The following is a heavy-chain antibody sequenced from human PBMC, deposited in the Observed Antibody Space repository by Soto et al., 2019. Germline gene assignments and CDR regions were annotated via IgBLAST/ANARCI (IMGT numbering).Heavy chain of an antibody. J-gene: IGHJ6*03. V-gene: IGHV3-48*01. Sequence: EVQLVESGGGLVQPGGSLRLSCAASGFTFSSYSMNWVRQAPGKGLEWVSYISSGGITIYYADSVKGRFTISRDNAKNSLYRQMSSLRAEDTAVYYCARVGYCSGGSCCTRSYYMDVWGKGTTVTVSS. CDR1: GFTFSSYS. CDR3: ARVGYCSGGSCCTRSYYMDV. CDR2: ISSGGITI. D-gene: IGHD2-15*01.